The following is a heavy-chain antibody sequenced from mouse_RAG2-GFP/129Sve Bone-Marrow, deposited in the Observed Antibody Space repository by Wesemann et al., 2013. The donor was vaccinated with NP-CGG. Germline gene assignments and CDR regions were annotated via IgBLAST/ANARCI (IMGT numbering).Heavy chain of an antibody. CDR2: IYPGGGNT. J-gene: IGHJ3*01. D-gene: IGHD2-2*01. Sequence: QRPGQGLEWIGWIYPGGGNTKYNEKFKGKATLTVDTSSSTAYMQLSSLTSEDSAVYFCARERGWLQFAYWGQGTLVTVSA. CDR3: ARERGWLQFAY. V-gene: IGHV1-84*01.